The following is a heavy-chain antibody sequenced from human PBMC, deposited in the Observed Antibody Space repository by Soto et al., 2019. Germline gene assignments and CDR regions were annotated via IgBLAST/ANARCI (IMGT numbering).Heavy chain of an antibody. CDR3: VTRQWPAAWWGGDSPEGGF. CDR2: SRNQANGYTT. CDR1: VFSFSDHY. J-gene: IGHJ1*01. Sequence: QRGVSLRLSCSASVFSFSDHYMDCGGHSAWQWREWVGRSRNQANGYTTEYAASVKGRFTISRDDSRNSLYLQLNSLKTEDTAVYYCVTRQWPAAWWGGDSPEGGFWGQGTLVTVSS. D-gene: IGHD2-21*01. V-gene: IGHV3-72*01.